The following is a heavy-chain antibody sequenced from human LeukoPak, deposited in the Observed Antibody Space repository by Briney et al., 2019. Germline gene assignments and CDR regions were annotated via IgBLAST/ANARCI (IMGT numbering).Heavy chain of an antibody. CDR3: AREEIVVPAASGDY. CDR1: GYTFTGYY. D-gene: IGHD2-2*01. J-gene: IGHJ4*02. Sequence: ASVKVSCKASGYTFTGYYMHWVRQAPGLGLEWMGWINPNSGGTNYAQKFQGRVTMTRDTSISTAYMELSRLRSDDTAVYYCAREEIVVPAASGDYWGQGTLVTVSS. CDR2: INPNSGGT. V-gene: IGHV1-2*02.